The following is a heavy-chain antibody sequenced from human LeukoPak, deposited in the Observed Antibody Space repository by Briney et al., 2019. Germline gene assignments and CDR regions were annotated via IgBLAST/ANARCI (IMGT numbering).Heavy chain of an antibody. V-gene: IGHV1-2*02. D-gene: IGHD4-23*01. CDR3: ARDYL. CDR2: INPNSGDT. J-gene: IGHJ4*02. CDR1: GYTFTGYF. Sequence: GGSLRLSCAASGYTFTGYFMHWVRQAPGQGLEWMGWINPNSGDTNYAQKFQGRVTMTRDTSISTAYMELSRLRSDDTAVYYCARDYLWGQGTLVTVSS.